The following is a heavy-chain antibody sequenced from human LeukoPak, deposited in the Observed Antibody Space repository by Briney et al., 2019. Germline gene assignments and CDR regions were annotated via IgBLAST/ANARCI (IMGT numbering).Heavy chain of an antibody. D-gene: IGHD6-19*01. V-gene: IGHV4-39*01. CDR1: GGAVGSSSWC. CDR2: VCSSGPT. Sequence: SETLSLSCTVSGGAVGSSSWCWGWIRQPPGKGLELTGFVCSSGPTQYNPSLKSRVTISVDTSKNQFSLKLSSVTAADTAVYYCATWNRITVGGTGGLDYWGQGALVTVSS. J-gene: IGHJ4*02. CDR3: ATWNRITVGGTGGLDY.